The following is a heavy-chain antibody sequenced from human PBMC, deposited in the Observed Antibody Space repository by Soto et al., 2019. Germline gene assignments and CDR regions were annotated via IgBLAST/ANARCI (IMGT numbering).Heavy chain of an antibody. D-gene: IGHD3-22*01. CDR1: GFSFREAW. CDR2: IKTNSESGAT. Sequence: GGSLRLSCEASGFSFREAWMNWVRQAPGKGLEWVGRIKTNSESGATDYAAPVNGRFTLSRDDSRNMTYLQVNSLRAEDMTVYYCVRDTLPVYYYDSSGSGWFDPWGQGTLVTVSS. CDR3: VRDTLPVYYYDSSGSGWFDP. J-gene: IGHJ5*02. V-gene: IGHV3-15*07.